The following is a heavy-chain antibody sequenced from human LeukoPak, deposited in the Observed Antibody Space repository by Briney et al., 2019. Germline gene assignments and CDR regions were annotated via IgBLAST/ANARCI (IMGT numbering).Heavy chain of an antibody. J-gene: IGHJ3*02. D-gene: IGHD4-17*01. CDR3: AKMVGTYGDYAPGDTFDI. Sequence: GGSLRLSCAASGFTFSSYSMNWVRQAPGKGLEWVSGISWNSGNIGYADSVKGRFTISRDNAKNSLYVQMNSLRAEDTALYYCAKMVGTYGDYAPGDTFDIWGQGTMVTVSS. CDR2: ISWNSGNI. CDR1: GFTFSSYS. V-gene: IGHV3-9*01.